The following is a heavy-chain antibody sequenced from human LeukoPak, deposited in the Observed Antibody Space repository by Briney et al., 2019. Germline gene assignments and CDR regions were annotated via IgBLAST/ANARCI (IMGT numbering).Heavy chain of an antibody. Sequence: GESLKISCKGSGYSFTSYWIGWVRQMPGKGQEWMGIIYPGDSDTRYSPSFQGQVTISADKSISTAYLQWSSLKASDTAMYYCARHEDDILTGYYKWSYWGQGTLVTVSS. V-gene: IGHV5-51*01. CDR1: GYSFTSYW. CDR2: IYPGDSDT. J-gene: IGHJ4*02. CDR3: ARHEDDILTGYYKWSY. D-gene: IGHD3-9*01.